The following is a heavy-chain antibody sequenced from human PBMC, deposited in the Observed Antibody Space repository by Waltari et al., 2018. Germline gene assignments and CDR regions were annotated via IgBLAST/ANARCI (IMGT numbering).Heavy chain of an antibody. D-gene: IGHD3-3*01. CDR2: MNPNSGNT. CDR3: ARVSRDFWSGYYWRYYYYYYMDV. J-gene: IGHJ6*03. V-gene: IGHV1-8*01. CDR1: GYTFTSYD. Sequence: VQLVQSGAEVKKPGASVKVSCKASGYTFTSYDINWVRQATGQGLEWMGWMNPNSGNTGYAQKFQGRVTMTRNTSISTAYMELSSLRSEDTAVYYCARVSRDFWSGYYWRYYYYYYMDVWGKGTTVTVSS.